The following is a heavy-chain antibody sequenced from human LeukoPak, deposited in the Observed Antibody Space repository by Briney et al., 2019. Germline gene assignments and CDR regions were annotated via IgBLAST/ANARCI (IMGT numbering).Heavy chain of an antibody. V-gene: IGHV3-21*01. Sequence: PGGSLRLSCAASGFTFSSYSMNWVRQAPGKGLEWVSSISSSSSYIYYADSVKGRFTISRDNAKNSLYLQMNSLRAEDMAVYYCARARTYYYDSSGVNNYWGQGTLVTVSS. CDR1: GFTFSSYS. J-gene: IGHJ4*02. D-gene: IGHD3-22*01. CDR3: ARARTYYYDSSGVNNY. CDR2: ISSSSSYI.